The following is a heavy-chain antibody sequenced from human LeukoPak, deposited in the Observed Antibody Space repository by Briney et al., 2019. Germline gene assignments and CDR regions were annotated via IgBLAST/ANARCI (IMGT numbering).Heavy chain of an antibody. D-gene: IGHD3-22*01. J-gene: IGHJ4*02. CDR1: GFTFSSYW. V-gene: IGHV3-7*01. Sequence: PGGSLRLSCAASGFTFSSYWMSWVRQAPGKGLEWVAHIKQDGSGKYYVDSVKGRFTISRDNAKNSLYLQMNSLRAEDTAVYYCARDLCITMIVVVITKRGYWGQGTLVTVSS. CDR2: IKQDGSGK. CDR3: ARDLCITMIVVVITKRGY.